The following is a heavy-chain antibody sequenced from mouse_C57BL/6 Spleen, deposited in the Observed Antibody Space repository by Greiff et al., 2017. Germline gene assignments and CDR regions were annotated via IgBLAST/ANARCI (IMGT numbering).Heavy chain of an antibody. J-gene: IGHJ3*01. CDR1: GFNIKNTY. D-gene: IGHD2-4*01. CDR2: IDPEDGET. Sequence: EVQLQQSVAELVRPGASVKLSCTASGFNIKNTYMHWVKQRTEQGLEWIGRIDPEDGETKYAPKFQGKATITADTSSNTAYLQLSSLTSEDTAVYYCARGLGDYAWFAYWGQGTLVTVSA. CDR3: ARGLGDYAWFAY. V-gene: IGHV14-2*01.